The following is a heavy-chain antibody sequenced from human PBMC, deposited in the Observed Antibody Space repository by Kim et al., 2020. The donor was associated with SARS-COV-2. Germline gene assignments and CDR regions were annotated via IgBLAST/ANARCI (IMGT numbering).Heavy chain of an antibody. D-gene: IGHD2-15*01. CDR1: GGSISSGDYY. CDR2: IYYSGST. J-gene: IGHJ4*02. CDR3: ARAGVAAYDY. V-gene: IGHV4-30-4*01. Sequence: SETLSLTCTVSGGSISSGDYYWSWIRQPPGKGLEWIGYIYYSGSTYYNPSLKSRVTISVDTSKNQFSLKLSSATAADTAVYYCARAGVAAYDYWGQGTLVTVSS.